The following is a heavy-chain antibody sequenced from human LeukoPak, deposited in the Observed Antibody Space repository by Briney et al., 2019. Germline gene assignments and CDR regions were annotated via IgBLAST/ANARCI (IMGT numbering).Heavy chain of an antibody. J-gene: IGHJ2*01. CDR1: GYSFSSGYY. CDR2: IYHSGNT. Sequence: SETLSLTCAVSGYSFSSGYYWGWIRQPPGKGLEWIGSIYHSGNTYYNPSLKSRVTISVDTSKNQFFLKVTSVTAADAAVYYCARPKYGDAAYFALWGRGPLVTVSS. D-gene: IGHD4-17*01. V-gene: IGHV4-38-2*01. CDR3: ARPKYGDAAYFAL.